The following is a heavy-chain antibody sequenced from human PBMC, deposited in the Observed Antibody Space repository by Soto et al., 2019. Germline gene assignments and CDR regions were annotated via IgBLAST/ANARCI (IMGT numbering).Heavy chain of an antibody. D-gene: IGHD3-3*01. CDR3: AHRVLRTVFGLVTTTAIYFDF. V-gene: IGHV2-5*02. Sequence: QITLNESGPTVVRPTETLTLTCRFSGFSLTTSGVGVGWIRQSPGKAPEWLAFIYWDDDKRYSASLKSRLTITTDTSKNQVVLTVSDLDPTDTATYYCAHRVLRTVFGLVTTTAIYFDFWGQGTPVAVSS. CDR2: IYWDDDK. CDR1: GFSLTTSGVG. J-gene: IGHJ4*02.